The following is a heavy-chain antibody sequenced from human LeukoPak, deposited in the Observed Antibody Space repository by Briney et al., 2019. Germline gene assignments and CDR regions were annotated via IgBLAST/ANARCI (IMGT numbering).Heavy chain of an antibody. V-gene: IGHV1-58*02. J-gene: IGHJ4*02. D-gene: IGHD1-26*01. CDR1: GFTFTSSA. Sequence: SVTVSCKASGFTFTSSAMQWVRQARGQRLEWIGWIVVGSGNTNYAQKFQERVTITRDMSTSTAYMELSSLRSEDTAVYYCAADRWVGATTFDYWGQGTLVTVSS. CDR3: AADRWVGATTFDY. CDR2: IVVGSGNT.